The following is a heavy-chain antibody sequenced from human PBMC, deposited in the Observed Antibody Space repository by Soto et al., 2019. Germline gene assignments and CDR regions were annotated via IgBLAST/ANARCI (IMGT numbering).Heavy chain of an antibody. CDR1: GFTFISYG. D-gene: IGHD3-9*01. V-gene: IGHV3-33*01. CDR2: IWYDGSNK. J-gene: IGHJ3*02. Sequence: GWSLRLSCASSGFTFISYGMHWVRQAPGKGLEWVAVIWYDGSNKYYADSVKGRFTISRDNSKNTLYLQMNSLRAEDTAVYYCARDSSNYDILTGPDAFDIWGQGTMVTVSS. CDR3: ARDSSNYDILTGPDAFDI.